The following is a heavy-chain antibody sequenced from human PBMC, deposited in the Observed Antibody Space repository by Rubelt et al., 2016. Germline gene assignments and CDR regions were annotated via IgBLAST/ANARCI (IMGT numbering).Heavy chain of an antibody. Sequence: TVSGGSISGSFWSWIRQPPGKGLEWIGYIYYSGSTNYNSSLKSRVTISVDTSKSQFSLNLSSVTAADTAVYYCARVGDSGGGYGYTGLYYFDYWGQGTLVTVSS. CDR2: IYYSGST. V-gene: IGHV4-59*01. CDR3: ARVGDSGGGYGYTGLYYFDY. J-gene: IGHJ4*02. D-gene: IGHD5-18*01. CDR1: GGSISGSF.